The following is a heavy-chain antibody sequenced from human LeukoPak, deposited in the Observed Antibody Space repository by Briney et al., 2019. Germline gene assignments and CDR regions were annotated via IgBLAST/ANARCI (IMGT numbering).Heavy chain of an antibody. CDR2: IIPIFGTA. Sequence: SVKVSCKASGGTFSSYAISRVRQAPGQGLEWMGGIIPIFGTANYAQKFQGRVTITTDESTSTAYMELSSLRSEDTAVYYCARDRYTYYYGSGSYNAFDIWGQGTMVTVSS. D-gene: IGHD3-10*01. CDR3: ARDRYTYYYGSGSYNAFDI. V-gene: IGHV1-69*05. CDR1: GGTFSSYA. J-gene: IGHJ3*02.